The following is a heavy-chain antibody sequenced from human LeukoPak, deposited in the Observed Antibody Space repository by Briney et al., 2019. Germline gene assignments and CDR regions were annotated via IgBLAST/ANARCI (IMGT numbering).Heavy chain of an antibody. Sequence: SETLSLTCTVSGGSISSYYWSWIRQPPGKGLEWIGYIYYSGSTNYNPSLKSRVTISVDTSKNQFSLKLSSVTAADTAVYYCARYDFLSWFDPWGQGTLVTVSS. V-gene: IGHV4-59*01. CDR1: GGSISSYY. D-gene: IGHD3-3*01. J-gene: IGHJ5*02. CDR2: IYYSGST. CDR3: ARYDFLSWFDP.